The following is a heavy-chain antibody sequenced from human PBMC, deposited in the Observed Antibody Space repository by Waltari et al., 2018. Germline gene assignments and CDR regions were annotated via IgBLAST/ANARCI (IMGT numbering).Heavy chain of an antibody. CDR1: GGSFSGYY. CDR2: INQSGST. CDR3: ARGLRLRYFDGFDY. Sequence: QVQLQQWGAGLLKPSETLSLTCAVYGGSFSGYYWSWIRQPPGKGLEWIGEINQSGSTTYNPTFKSRVTISVDTSKNQFSRKLSSVTAADTAVYYCARGLRLRYFDGFDYWGQGTLVTVSS. J-gene: IGHJ4*02. D-gene: IGHD3-9*01. V-gene: IGHV4-34*01.